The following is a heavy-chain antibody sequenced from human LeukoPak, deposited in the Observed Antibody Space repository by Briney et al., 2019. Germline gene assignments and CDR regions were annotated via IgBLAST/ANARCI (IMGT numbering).Heavy chain of an antibody. CDR1: GGSISSYY. CDR2: IYYSGST. CDR3: ARPERPYSSSWYRY. D-gene: IGHD6-13*01. V-gene: IGHV4-59*08. Sequence: SETLSLTCTVSGGSISSYYWSWIRQPPGKGLEWIGDIYYSGSTNYNPSLKSRVTISVDTSKNQFSLKLSSVNAADTAVYYCARPERPYSSSWYRYWGQGTLVTV. J-gene: IGHJ4*02.